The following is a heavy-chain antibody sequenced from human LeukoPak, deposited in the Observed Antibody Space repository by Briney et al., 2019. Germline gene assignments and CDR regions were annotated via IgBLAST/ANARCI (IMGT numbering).Heavy chain of an antibody. CDR1: GYSFTSFW. CDR3: ARSDGGNWYDY. V-gene: IGHV5-51*01. CDR2: IYPSDSDT. Sequence: GESLKISCKGSGYSFTSFWIAWVRQMPGKGLEWMVIIYPSDSDTRYSPSFQGQVTISVDKSISTAYLQWSSLKASDTAIYYCARSDGGNWYDYWGQGTLVTVSS. D-gene: IGHD5-24*01. J-gene: IGHJ5*01.